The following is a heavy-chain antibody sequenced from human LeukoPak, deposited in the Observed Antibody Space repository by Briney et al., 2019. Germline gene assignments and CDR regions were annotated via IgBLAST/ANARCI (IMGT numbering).Heavy chain of an antibody. D-gene: IGHD6-19*01. Sequence: GRSLRLSCAASGFTFDDYAMHWVRQAPGKGLEWVSGISWNSGSIGYADPVKGRFTISRDNAKNSLYLQMNSLRAEDTALYYCAKDPGASIAVAGIDYWGQGTLVTVSS. J-gene: IGHJ4*02. V-gene: IGHV3-9*01. CDR2: ISWNSGSI. CDR1: GFTFDDYA. CDR3: AKDPGASIAVAGIDY.